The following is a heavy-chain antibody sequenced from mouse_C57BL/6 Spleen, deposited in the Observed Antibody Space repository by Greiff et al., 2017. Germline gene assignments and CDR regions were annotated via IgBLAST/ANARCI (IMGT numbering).Heavy chain of an antibody. CDR2: INPNYGTT. V-gene: IGHV1-39*01. D-gene: IGHD1-1*01. J-gene: IGHJ4*01. Sequence: VHVKQSGPELVKPGASVKISCKASGYSFTDYNMNWVKQSNGKSLEWIGVINPNYGTTSYNQKFKGKATLTVDQSSSTAYMQLNSLTSEDSAVYYCARDYCGSSCAMDYWGQGTSVTVSS. CDR3: ARDYCGSSCAMDY. CDR1: GYSFTDYN.